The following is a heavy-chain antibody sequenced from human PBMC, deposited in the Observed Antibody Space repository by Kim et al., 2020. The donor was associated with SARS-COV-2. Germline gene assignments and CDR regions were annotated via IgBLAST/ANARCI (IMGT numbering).Heavy chain of an antibody. CDR2: IRSKAYGGTT. J-gene: IGHJ4*02. Sequence: GGSLRLSCTASGFTFGDYSMSWVRQAPGKGLEWVGFIRSKAYGGTTKYAASVKGRFTISRDDSKSIAYLQMNSLKTEDTAVYYCTRDQEGMIVVVMPDYWGQGTLVTVSS. V-gene: IGHV3-49*04. CDR3: TRDQEGMIVVVMPDY. D-gene: IGHD3-22*01. CDR1: GFTFGDYS.